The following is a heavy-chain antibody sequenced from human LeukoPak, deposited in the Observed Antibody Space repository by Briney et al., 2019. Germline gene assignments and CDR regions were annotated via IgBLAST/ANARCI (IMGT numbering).Heavy chain of an antibody. CDR3: AKDREPGGSPYDY. CDR1: GFTFSSYA. D-gene: IGHD2-15*01. V-gene: IGHV3-23*01. CDR2: ISGSGGST. J-gene: IGHJ4*02. Sequence: GGSLRLSCAASGFTFSSYAMSWVRQAPGKGLEWVSAISGSGGSTYYADSVKGRFTISRDNSMNTLYLQMNSLRAEDTAVYYCAKDREPGGSPYDYWGQGTLVTVSS.